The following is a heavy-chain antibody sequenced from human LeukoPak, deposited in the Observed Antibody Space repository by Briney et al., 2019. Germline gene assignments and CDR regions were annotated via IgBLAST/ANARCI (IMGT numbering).Heavy chain of an antibody. Sequence: SETLSLTCTVSGGSISSYYWSWIRQPAGKGLEWIGRIYTSGSTNYNPSLKSRVTMSVDTSKNQFSLKLSSVTAADTAVYYCARDVDSRTTIFGVVGYFDLWGRGTLVTVSS. V-gene: IGHV4-4*07. CDR1: GGSISSYY. CDR2: IYTSGST. D-gene: IGHD3-3*01. CDR3: ARDVDSRTTIFGVVGYFDL. J-gene: IGHJ2*01.